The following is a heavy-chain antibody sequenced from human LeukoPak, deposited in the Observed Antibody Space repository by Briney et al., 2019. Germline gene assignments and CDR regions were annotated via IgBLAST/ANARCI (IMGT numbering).Heavy chain of an antibody. CDR1: GFTFSSYG. J-gene: IGHJ6*02. CDR2: ISYDGSNK. Sequence: GGSLRLSCAASGFTFSSYGMHRVRQAPGKGLEWVAVISYDGSNKYYADSVKGRFTISRDNSKNTLYLQMNSLRAEDTAVYYCAKEYSSSWYGRGYYYYGMDVWGQGTTVTVSS. V-gene: IGHV3-30*18. CDR3: AKEYSSSWYGRGYYYYGMDV. D-gene: IGHD6-13*01.